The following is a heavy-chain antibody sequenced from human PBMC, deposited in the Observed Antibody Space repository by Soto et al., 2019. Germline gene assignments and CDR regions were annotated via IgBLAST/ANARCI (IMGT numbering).Heavy chain of an antibody. CDR1: GFIFSNYA. D-gene: IGHD2-15*01. J-gene: IGHJ6*02. CDR2: TTYAGSDK. Sequence: QVQLVESGGGVVQVGRSLRLSCAASGFIFSNYAMHWVRQAPGKGLEWVAVTTYAGSDKYYADSVKGRFTVSRDNSKSTLYLQMNSLRAEDTSVYYCAKRLPPGGSWYGLDVWGQGTTVTVSS. CDR3: AKRLPPGGSWYGLDV. V-gene: IGHV3-30*18.